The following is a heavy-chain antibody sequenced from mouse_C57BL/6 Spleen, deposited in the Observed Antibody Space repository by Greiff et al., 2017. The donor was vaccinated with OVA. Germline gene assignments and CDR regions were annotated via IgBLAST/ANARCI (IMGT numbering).Heavy chain of an antibody. CDR1: GYTFTDYN. CDR3: ARDSDYGNPSWFAY. CDR2: INPNNGGT. D-gene: IGHD2-1*01. J-gene: IGHJ3*01. Sequence: VQLQQSGPELVKPGASVKIPCKASGYTFTDYNMDWVKQSHGKSLEWIGDINPNNGGTIYNQKFKGKATLTVDKSSSTAYMELRSLTSEDTAVYYCARDSDYGNPSWFAYWGKGTLVTVSA. V-gene: IGHV1-18*01.